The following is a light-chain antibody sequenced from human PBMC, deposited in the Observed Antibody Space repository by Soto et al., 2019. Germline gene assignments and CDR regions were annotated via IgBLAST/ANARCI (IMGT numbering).Light chain of an antibody. CDR3: QQYCSSPWT. V-gene: IGKV3-20*01. CDR2: GAS. J-gene: IGKJ1*01. CDR1: QSVSSSY. Sequence: EIVLTQSPGTLSLSPGERATLSCRASQSVSSSYSAWYQQTPGQAPRLLIYGASSRATGITDRFSGSGSGTDFTLTISILEPEDFAVYYCQQYCSSPWTFGQGTKVEIK.